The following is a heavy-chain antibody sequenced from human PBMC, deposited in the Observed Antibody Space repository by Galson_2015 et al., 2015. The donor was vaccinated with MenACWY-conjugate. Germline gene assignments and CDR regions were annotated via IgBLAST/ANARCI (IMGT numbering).Heavy chain of an antibody. V-gene: IGHV3-11*06. CDR1: GFTFSEFY. CDR2: ISSDGSHT. CDR3: ARDDCSGGSCYYYYYYMDV. J-gene: IGHJ6*03. D-gene: IGHD2-15*01. Sequence: SLRLSCAASGFTFSEFYMSWVRQTPGKGLEWVSYISSDGSHTKYEEYVKGRFTISRDNAKNSLYRQMNSLRAEDTAVYYCARDDCSGGSCYYYYYYMDVWDKGTTFTVSS.